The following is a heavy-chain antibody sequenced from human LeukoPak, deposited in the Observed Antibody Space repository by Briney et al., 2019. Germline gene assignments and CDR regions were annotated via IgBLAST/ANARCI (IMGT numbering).Heavy chain of an antibody. CDR2: ITESAGST. CDR1: GFNFSSHV. J-gene: IGHJ4*02. Sequence: PGGSLRLSCTASGFNFSSHVMSWVRQAPGKGLERVSVITESAGSTYYADSVKGRFTVSRDNPKNTLYLQMNSLRAEDTAVYYCAKDYSDSRVADVFFEYWGQGTLVTVSS. CDR3: AKDYSDSRVADVFFEY. V-gene: IGHV3-23*01. D-gene: IGHD2-15*01.